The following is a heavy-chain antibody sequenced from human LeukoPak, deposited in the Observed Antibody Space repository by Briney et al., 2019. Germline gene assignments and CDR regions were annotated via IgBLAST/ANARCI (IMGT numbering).Heavy chain of an antibody. Sequence: GGSLRLSCAASGFTFSTYSMNWVRQAPGKGLEWVSYITSSSTTMYYTGSVKGRFTISRDNAKNSLYLQMNSLRDEDTAVYYCATTYAGSGSYSFDYWGQGTLVTVSS. D-gene: IGHD3-10*01. CDR2: ITSSSTTM. CDR3: ATTYAGSGSYSFDY. CDR1: GFTFSTYS. V-gene: IGHV3-48*02. J-gene: IGHJ4*02.